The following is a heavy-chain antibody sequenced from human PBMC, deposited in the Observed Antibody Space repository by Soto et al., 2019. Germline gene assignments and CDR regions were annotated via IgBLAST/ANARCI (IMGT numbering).Heavy chain of an antibody. CDR2: IFYSGST. J-gene: IGHJ4*02. V-gene: IGHV4-61*01. Sequence: PSETLSLTCTVSGGSVSSGSYYWSWIRQPPGKGLEWIGYIFYSGSTNYNPSLKSRVTISADTSKNQFSLKLSSVTAADTAVYYCARERSIGYSHVNNIDYWGQGTLVT. CDR3: ARERSIGYSHVNNIDY. CDR1: GGSVSSGSYY. D-gene: IGHD5-18*01.